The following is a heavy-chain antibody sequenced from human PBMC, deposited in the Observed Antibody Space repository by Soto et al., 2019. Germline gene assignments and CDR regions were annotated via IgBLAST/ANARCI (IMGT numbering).Heavy chain of an antibody. J-gene: IGHJ6*02. V-gene: IGHV2-26*01. CDR3: VRVNAASYQFYYAMDV. CDR2: IFSDDEI. CDR1: GFSLSTGRMG. Sequence: QVTLKESGPVLVKPTETLTLTCAVSGFSLSTGRMGVSWVRQPPGKALECLAHIFSDDEISYITSLQSRLTVTKDTSGRQVVLSMTNVDPVDTGRYYCVRVNAASYQFYYAMDVWGQGTTVTVSS. D-gene: IGHD1-1*01.